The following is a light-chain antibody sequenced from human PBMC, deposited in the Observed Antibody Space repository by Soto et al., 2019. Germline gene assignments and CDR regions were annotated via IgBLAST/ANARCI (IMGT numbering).Light chain of an antibody. J-gene: IGKJ1*01. CDR2: RAS. CDR3: HHHGSSPET. CDR1: QTVNSNY. V-gene: IGKV3-20*01. Sequence: LTQSPCTLSVYRGERATLFCRASQTVNSNYVAWYQQKPGQAPRLLIFRASTKATGIPARFSGSGSGTEFILTISSLQPEDSAIYHCHHHGSSPETFGQGTKVDIK.